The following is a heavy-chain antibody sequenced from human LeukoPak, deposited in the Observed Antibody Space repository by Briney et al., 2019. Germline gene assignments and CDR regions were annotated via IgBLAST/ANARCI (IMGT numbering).Heavy chain of an antibody. V-gene: IGHV4-38-2*02. CDR2: IYHDGST. CDR3: ARDYLGYYYYMDV. J-gene: IGHJ6*03. Sequence: SETLSLTCAVSGYSISSGNYWGWIRQPPGKGLEWIGSIYHDGSTYYNPSLKSRVTISVDTSKNQFSLKLSSVTAADTAVYYCARDYLGYYYYMDVWGKGTTVTVSS. CDR1: GYSISSGNY.